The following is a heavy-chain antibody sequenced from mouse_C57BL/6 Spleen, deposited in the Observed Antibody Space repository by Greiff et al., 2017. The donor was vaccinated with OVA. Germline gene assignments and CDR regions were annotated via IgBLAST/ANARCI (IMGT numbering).Heavy chain of an antibody. CDR1: GYTFTSYW. Sequence: QVQLQQPGAELVMPGASVKLSCKASGYTFTSYWMHWVKQRPGQGLEWIGEIDPSDSYTNYNQKFKGKSTLTVDKSSSTAYMQLSSLTSEDSAVDYCAIYGSSYGWYFDVWGTGTTVTVSS. CDR3: AIYGSSYGWYFDV. CDR2: IDPSDSYT. D-gene: IGHD1-1*01. J-gene: IGHJ1*03. V-gene: IGHV1-69*01.